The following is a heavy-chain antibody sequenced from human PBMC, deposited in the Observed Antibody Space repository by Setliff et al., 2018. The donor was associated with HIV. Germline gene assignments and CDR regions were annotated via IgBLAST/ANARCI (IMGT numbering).Heavy chain of an antibody. CDR1: GFRVTDTY. D-gene: IGHD5-18*01. V-gene: IGHV3-66*02. CDR2: IYKAGKT. Sequence: TGGSLRLSCEASGFRVTDTYMAWVRQAPGKGLEWVTLIYKAGKTYYADFVKGRFTIARDDTKNTVSLQMTNLGTGDTATYYCAKGGYGGAYYVAGYWGQGTLVTVSS. J-gene: IGHJ4*02. CDR3: AKGGYGGAYYVAGY.